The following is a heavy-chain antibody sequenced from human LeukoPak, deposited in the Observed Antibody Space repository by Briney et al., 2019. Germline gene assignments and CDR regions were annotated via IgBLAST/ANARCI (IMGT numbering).Heavy chain of an antibody. CDR2: INYSGST. V-gene: IGHV4-39*07. CDR1: GGSISSSSYY. D-gene: IGHD1-26*01. J-gene: IGHJ4*02. Sequence: PSETLSLTCTVSGGSISSSSYYWGWIRQPPGKGLEWIGSINYSGSTYYNPSLKSRVTISVDTSKNQFSLKLSSVTAADTAVYYCARGAVGATSWGQGTLVTVSS. CDR3: ARGAVGATS.